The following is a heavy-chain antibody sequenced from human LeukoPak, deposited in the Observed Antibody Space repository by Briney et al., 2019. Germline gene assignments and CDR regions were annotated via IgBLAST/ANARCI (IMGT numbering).Heavy chain of an antibody. Sequence: ASVKVSCTASGYTFTVSYIHWVRQAPGQGLEWMGRINPNSGDTNSPQKFQGRVTMTRDTSITTVYMELSSLRSEDTAVYYCARVELTYYYMDVWGKGTTVTVSS. CDR1: GYTFTVSY. J-gene: IGHJ6*03. D-gene: IGHD1-26*01. V-gene: IGHV1-2*06. CDR2: INPNSGDT. CDR3: ARVELTYYYMDV.